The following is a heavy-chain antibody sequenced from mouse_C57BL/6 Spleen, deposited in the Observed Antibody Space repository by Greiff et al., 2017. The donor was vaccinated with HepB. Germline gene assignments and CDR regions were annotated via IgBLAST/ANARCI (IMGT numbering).Heavy chain of an antibody. Sequence: VQLKESEGGLVQPGSSMKLSCTASGFTFSDYYMAWVRQVPEKGLEWVANINYDGSSTYYLDSLKSRFIISRDNAKNILYLQMSSLKSEDTATYYCARVGYSSYAMDYWGQGTSVTVSS. CDR1: GFTFSDYY. V-gene: IGHV5-16*01. D-gene: IGHD2-5*01. J-gene: IGHJ4*01. CDR2: INYDGSST. CDR3: ARVGYSSYAMDY.